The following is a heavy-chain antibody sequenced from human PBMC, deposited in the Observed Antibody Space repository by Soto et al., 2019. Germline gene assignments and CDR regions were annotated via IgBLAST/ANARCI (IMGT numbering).Heavy chain of an antibody. CDR3: ARGGRWLDFHS. D-gene: IGHD6-19*01. CDR1: AFDFGGSW. J-gene: IGHJ4*02. CDR2: IMPDGNKK. Sequence: EVQLVESGGGLVQPGESLRLSCAPSAFDFGGSWMSWVRQAPGKGLEWVANIMPDGNKKYYVDSVKGRFTISRDNTKNSLVLQMNSLRAEDTAVYYCARGGRWLDFHSWGQGTLGTVSS. V-gene: IGHV3-7*01.